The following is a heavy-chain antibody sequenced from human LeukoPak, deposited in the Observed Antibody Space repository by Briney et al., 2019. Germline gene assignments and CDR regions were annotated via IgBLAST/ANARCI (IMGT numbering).Heavy chain of an antibody. D-gene: IGHD3-9*01. V-gene: IGHV1-2*02. J-gene: IGHJ4*02. CDR2: INPNSGGT. CDR3: ARNPQLVT. Sequence: GASVKVSCKASGYTFTSYGISWVRQAPGQGLEWMGWINPNSGGTNYAQKFQGRVTMTRDTSISTAYMELSRLRSDDTAVYYCARNPQLVTWGQGTLVTVSS. CDR1: GYTFTSYG.